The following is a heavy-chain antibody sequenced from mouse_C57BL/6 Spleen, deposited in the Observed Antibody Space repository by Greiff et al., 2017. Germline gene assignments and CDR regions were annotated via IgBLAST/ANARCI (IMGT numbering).Heavy chain of an antibody. CDR2: IYPSDSET. CDR1: GYTFTSYW. V-gene: IGHV1-61*01. CDR3: ARRGYGSSPWFAY. Sequence: QVQLQQPGAELVRPGSSVKLSCKASGYTFTSYWMDWVKQRPGQGLEWIGNIYPSDSETHYNQKFKDKATLTVDKSSSTAYMQLSSLTSEDSAVYYGARRGYGSSPWFAYWGQGTLVTVSA. J-gene: IGHJ3*01. D-gene: IGHD1-1*01.